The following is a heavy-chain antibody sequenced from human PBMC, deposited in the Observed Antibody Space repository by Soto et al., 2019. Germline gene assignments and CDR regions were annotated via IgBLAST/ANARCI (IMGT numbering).Heavy chain of an antibody. CDR3: ARRNKGEYYDLLTGARGYFDH. CDR1: GGSVSSYGYY. D-gene: IGHD3-9*01. CDR2: INYSGNT. V-gene: IGHV4-39*01. Sequence: QLQLQESGPGLVKPSETLSLTCTVSGGSVSSYGYYWGWIRQPPGKGLEWLGSINYSGNTYYNPSLESRVTMSIDTSKNQFSLKLSSVTAADPAVYYCARRNKGEYYDLLTGARGYFDHWGQGTLVPVSS. J-gene: IGHJ4*02.